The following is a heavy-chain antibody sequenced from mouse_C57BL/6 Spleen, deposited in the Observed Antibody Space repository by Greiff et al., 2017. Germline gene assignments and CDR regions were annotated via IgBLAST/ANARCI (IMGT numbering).Heavy chain of an antibody. Sequence: EVQLQESGPELVKPGASVKISCKASGYSFTGYYMNWVKQSPEKSLEWIGEINPSTGGTTYNQKFKAKATLTVDKSSSTAYMQLKSLTSEDSAVYYCARWGQLRLSWFAYWGQGTLVTVSA. J-gene: IGHJ3*01. V-gene: IGHV1-42*01. CDR1: GYSFTGYY. CDR3: ARWGQLRLSWFAY. CDR2: INPSTGGT. D-gene: IGHD3-2*02.